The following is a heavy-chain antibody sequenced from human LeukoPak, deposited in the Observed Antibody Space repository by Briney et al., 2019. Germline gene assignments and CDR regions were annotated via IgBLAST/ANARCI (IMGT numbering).Heavy chain of an antibody. D-gene: IGHD2-8*01. CDR1: GFTFSSYA. CDR3: ANSYCTNGVCYTGYFQH. CDR2: ISGSGGST. J-gene: IGHJ1*01. V-gene: IGHV3-23*01. Sequence: GSLRLSCAASGFTFSSYAMSWVRQAPGKGLEWVSAISGSGGSTYYADSVKGRFTISRDNSKNTLYLQMNSLRAEDTAVYYCANSYCTNGVCYTGYFQHWGQGTLVTVSS.